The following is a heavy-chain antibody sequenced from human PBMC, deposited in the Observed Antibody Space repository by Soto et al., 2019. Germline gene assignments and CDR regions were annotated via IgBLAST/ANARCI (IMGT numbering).Heavy chain of an antibody. J-gene: IGHJ4*02. CDR2: ISSSSSYT. Sequence: GGSLRLSCAASGFTFSDYYMSWIRQAPGKGLEWVSYISSSSSYTNYADSVKGRFTISRDNAKNSLYLQMNSLRAEDTAVYYCARDRPPRTSYSSSWYYFDYWGQGTLVTVSS. V-gene: IGHV3-11*06. CDR1: GFTFSDYY. D-gene: IGHD6-13*01. CDR3: ARDRPPRTSYSSSWYYFDY.